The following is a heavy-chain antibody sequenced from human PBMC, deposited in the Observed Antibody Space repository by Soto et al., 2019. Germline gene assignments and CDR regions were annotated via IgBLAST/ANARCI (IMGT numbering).Heavy chain of an antibody. D-gene: IGHD2-8*01. Sequence: GESLKISCMGSGYKVSTRHNFTSYWIAWVRQMPGEGLEWMGIIYPGDSDTRYSPSFQGQVTISADKSINSVYLQWSSLKASDTAMYYCVIFITLLGGHWCMVLWGQGTTVTVSS. CDR2: IYPGDSDT. CDR1: GYKVSTRHNFTSYW. V-gene: IGHV5-51*01. CDR3: VIFITLLGGHWCMVL. J-gene: IGHJ6*02.